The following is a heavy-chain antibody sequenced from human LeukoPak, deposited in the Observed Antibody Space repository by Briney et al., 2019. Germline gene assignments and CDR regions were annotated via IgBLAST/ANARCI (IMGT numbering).Heavy chain of an antibody. V-gene: IGHV3-21*01. CDR1: GFTFSKVW. CDR3: ARNWNDGFDP. Sequence: GGSLRLSCAASGFTFSKVWMSWVRQAPGKGLEWVSSISSSSSYIYYADSVKGRFTISRDNAKNSLYLQMNSLRAEDTAVYYCARNWNDGFDPWGQGTLVTVSS. CDR2: ISSSSSYI. D-gene: IGHD1-1*01. J-gene: IGHJ5*02.